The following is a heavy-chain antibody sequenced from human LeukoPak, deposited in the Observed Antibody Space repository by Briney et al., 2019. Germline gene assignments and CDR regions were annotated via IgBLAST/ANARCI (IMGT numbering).Heavy chain of an antibody. J-gene: IGHJ4*02. V-gene: IGHV1-2*06. CDR1: GYTFTGYY. CDR3: ARDRGKVANDY. Sequence: ASVKVSCKASGYTFTGYYIHWMRQAPGQGLEWMGRINPDSGGPNYAHKFQGRVTMTRDTSISTAYMDLSRLTSDDTAVYFCARDRGKVANDYWGQSTLVIVSS. D-gene: IGHD3-10*01. CDR2: INPDSGGP.